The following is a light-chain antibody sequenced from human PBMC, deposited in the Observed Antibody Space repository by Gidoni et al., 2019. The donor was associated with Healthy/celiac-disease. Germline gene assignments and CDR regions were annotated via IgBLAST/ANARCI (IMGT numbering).Light chain of an antibody. CDR2: AAS. CDR1: QSISSY. CDR3: QQSYSTPLWT. Sequence: DIQMTQSPSSLSASVGDRVTITCRASQSISSYLNLYQQKPGKAPKLLIYAASSLQSGVPSRFSGSGSGTDFTLTNSRLQPEDFATYYCQQSYSTPLWTFGQGTKVEIK. J-gene: IGKJ1*01. V-gene: IGKV1-39*01.